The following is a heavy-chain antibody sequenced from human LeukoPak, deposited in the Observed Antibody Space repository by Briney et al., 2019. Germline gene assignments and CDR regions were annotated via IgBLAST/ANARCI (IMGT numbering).Heavy chain of an antibody. CDR2: INHSGST. Sequence: MTSETLSLTCAVYGGSFSGYYWSWIRQPPGKGLEWIGEINHSGSTNYNPSLKSRVTISVDTSKNQFSLKLSSVTAADTAMYYCVKSGGYGLIDYWGQGTLVTVSS. CDR1: GGSFSGYY. CDR3: VKSGGYGLIDY. V-gene: IGHV4-34*01. J-gene: IGHJ4*02. D-gene: IGHD6-19*01.